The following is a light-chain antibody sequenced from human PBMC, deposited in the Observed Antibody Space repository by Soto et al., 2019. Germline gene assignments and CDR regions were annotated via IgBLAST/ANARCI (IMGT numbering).Light chain of an antibody. V-gene: IGKV1-5*03. CDR2: KTS. Sequence: IHMTHSPSTLSASVGDTVTITCRASESIYSCLACYKQIPGKSPQPLIYKTSTLQGGVPSRFSGSGSGAEYTLTISSLQPDNFATYFCQEYNTNTRTFGQGTRV. CDR3: QEYNTNTRT. CDR1: ESIYSC. J-gene: IGKJ1*01.